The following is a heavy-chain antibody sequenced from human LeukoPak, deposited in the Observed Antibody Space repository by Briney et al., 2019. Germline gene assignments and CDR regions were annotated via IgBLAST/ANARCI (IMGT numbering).Heavy chain of an antibody. D-gene: IGHD2-21*02. CDR1: GFTFSSYG. V-gene: IGHV3-30*02. J-gene: IGHJ4*02. Sequence: PGGSLRLSCAASGFTFSSYGMHCVRQAPGKGLEWVAFIRYDGNDKYYADSVKGRFTISRDNSKNTLYLQMNSLRAEDTAVYYCAKGGSWVVTAIFLFDYWGQGTLVTVSS. CDR2: IRYDGNDK. CDR3: AKGGSWVVTAIFLFDY.